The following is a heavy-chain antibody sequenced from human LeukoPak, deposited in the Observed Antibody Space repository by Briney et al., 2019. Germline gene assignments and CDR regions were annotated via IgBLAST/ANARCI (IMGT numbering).Heavy chain of an antibody. CDR3: AKDKSMARGIISDYFDY. V-gene: IGHV3-23*01. CDR2: ISGISGST. CDR1: RFTISSYA. J-gene: IGHJ4*02. Sequence: GGSLRLSCAASRFTISSYAMSWVRQAPGKGLGWASGISGISGSTYYADSVKGRFTIARDKSTNTLYLQMTTLRAEDTAFYYCAKDKSMARGIISDYFDYWGLGTLVTVSS. D-gene: IGHD3-10*01.